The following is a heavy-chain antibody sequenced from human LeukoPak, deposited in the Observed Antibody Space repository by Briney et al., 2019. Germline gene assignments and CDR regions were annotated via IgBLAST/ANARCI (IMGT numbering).Heavy chain of an antibody. D-gene: IGHD3-10*01. V-gene: IGHV3-23*01. CDR1: GFTFSSYG. CDR2: ISGSGGST. CDR3: ANSFALRLPYGSGSYENDPIDY. Sequence: GGSLRLSCAASGFTFSSYGMSWVRQAPGKGLEWVSAISGSGGSTYYADSVKGRFTISRDNSKNTLYLQMNSLRAEDTAVYYCANSFALRLPYGSGSYENDPIDYWGQGTLVTVSS. J-gene: IGHJ4*02.